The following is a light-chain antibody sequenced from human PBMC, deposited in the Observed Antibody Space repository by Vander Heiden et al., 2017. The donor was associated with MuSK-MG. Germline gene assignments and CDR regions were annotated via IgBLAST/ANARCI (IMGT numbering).Light chain of an antibody. CDR1: SLRSYY. CDR2: GKN. CDR3: NSQDSSGNQVV. Sequence: SSELTQDPAVSVALGQTVRITCQGDSLRSYYASWYQQKPGQAPVRVIYGKNNRPSGIPDRFSGSSSGNTASLNTTGAQAEDEADYYCNSQDSSGNQVVCGGGTKLTVL. V-gene: IGLV3-19*01. J-gene: IGLJ2*01.